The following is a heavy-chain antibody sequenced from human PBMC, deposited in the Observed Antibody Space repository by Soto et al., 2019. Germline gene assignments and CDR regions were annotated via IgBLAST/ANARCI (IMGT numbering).Heavy chain of an antibody. CDR1: GYTFTGYY. V-gene: IGHV1-2*04. D-gene: IGHD2-15*01. J-gene: IGHJ5*02. Sequence: QVQLVQSGAEVKKPGASVKVSCKASGYTFTGYYMHWVRQAPGQGLEWMGWINPNSGGTNYAQKFQGWGTMTKDTSNRTGYMALGSLRSDDASVYCCARDPLYCRGGSGDSRASSWFDPWGQGTLVTVSS. CDR3: ARDPLYCRGGSGDSRASSWFDP. CDR2: INPNSGGT.